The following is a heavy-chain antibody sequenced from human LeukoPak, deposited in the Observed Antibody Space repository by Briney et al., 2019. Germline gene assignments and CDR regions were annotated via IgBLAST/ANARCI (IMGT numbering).Heavy chain of an antibody. V-gene: IGHV3-30*18. J-gene: IGHJ6*02. Sequence: GGSLRLSCAASGFIFSSYDMHWVRQAPGKGLDWGAVISYDGSNKYYADSVKGRFTISRDNSKNTLYLQMNSLRAEDTAVYYCAKGQFTSSWYSTYYYYAMDVWGQGTTVTVSS. D-gene: IGHD6-13*01. CDR1: GFIFSSYD. CDR3: AKGQFTSSWYSTYYYYAMDV. CDR2: ISYDGSNK.